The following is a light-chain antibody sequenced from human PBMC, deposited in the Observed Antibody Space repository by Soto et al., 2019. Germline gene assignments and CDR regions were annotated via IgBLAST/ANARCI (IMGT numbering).Light chain of an antibody. Sequence: IQMTQSPSTLSASVGDRVTITCRASQSISTWLAWYQQKPGKAPKLLNFEATTSETGVPSRFSVSASGTDFTLTITSVHDDHPATYYCQQYSTYWTFGQGNKVEVK. CDR3: QQYSTYWT. V-gene: IGKV1-5*01. CDR2: EAT. CDR1: QSISTW. J-gene: IGKJ1*01.